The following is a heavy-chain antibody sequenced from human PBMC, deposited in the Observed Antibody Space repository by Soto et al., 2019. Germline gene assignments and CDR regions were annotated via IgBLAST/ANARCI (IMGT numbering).Heavy chain of an antibody. V-gene: IGHV5-51*01. Sequence: PGESLKISCEGSGYTFTRYAIGWVRQMPGKGLEWMGTIYPGESDPRYSPSFQGQVTISADKSINTAYLRWGSLKASDTAIYYCARRAFLPEGYSPNYFDYWGQGTLVTVSS. CDR1: GYTFTRYA. CDR2: IYPGESDP. J-gene: IGHJ4*02. D-gene: IGHD3-22*01. CDR3: ARRAFLPEGYSPNYFDY.